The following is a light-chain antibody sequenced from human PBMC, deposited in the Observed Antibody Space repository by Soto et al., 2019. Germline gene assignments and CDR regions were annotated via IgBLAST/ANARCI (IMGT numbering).Light chain of an antibody. CDR2: EVT. V-gene: IGLV2-14*01. Sequence: QSALTQPASVSGSPGQSITISCTGTRGDVGGYSYVSWYQQHPGKAPKLMICEVTNRPSGVSYRFSGSKSGNTASLTISGLQAEDEADYYCSSYTSNSSYVFGTGTKLTVL. J-gene: IGLJ1*01. CDR1: RGDVGGYSY. CDR3: SSYTSNSSYV.